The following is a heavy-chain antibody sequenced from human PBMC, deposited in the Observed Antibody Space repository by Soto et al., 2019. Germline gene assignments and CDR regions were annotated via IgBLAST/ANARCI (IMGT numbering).Heavy chain of an antibody. J-gene: IGHJ4*02. CDR2: ISYDGSNK. Sequence: PGGSLRLSCAASGFTFSSYGMHWVRQAPGKGLEWVAVISYDGSNKYYADSVKGRFTISRDNSKNTLYLQMNSLRAEDTAVYYCAKDLSGVPAAIDYWGQGTLVTVSS. CDR1: GFTFSSYG. D-gene: IGHD2-2*02. CDR3: AKDLSGVPAAIDY. V-gene: IGHV3-30*18.